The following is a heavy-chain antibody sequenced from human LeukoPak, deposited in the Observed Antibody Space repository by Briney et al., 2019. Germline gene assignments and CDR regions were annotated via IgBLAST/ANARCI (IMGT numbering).Heavy chain of an antibody. D-gene: IGHD4-17*01. J-gene: IGHJ4*02. CDR1: GFTFKNYG. CDR3: AKDRGTVTIFDY. CDR2: ISGSGGST. Sequence: PGGSLRLSCAASGFTFKNYGMHWVRQAPGKGLEWVSAISGSGGSTYYADSVKGRFTISRDNSKNTLYLQMNSLRAEDTAVYYCAKDRGTVTIFDYWGQGTLVTVSS. V-gene: IGHV3-23*01.